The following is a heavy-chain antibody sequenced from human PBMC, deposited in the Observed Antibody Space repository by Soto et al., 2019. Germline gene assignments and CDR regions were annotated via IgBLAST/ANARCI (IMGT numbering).Heavy chain of an antibody. J-gene: IGHJ5*01. Sequence: TSETLSLTCTLSGGSVRAPDWWNWVRQSPDKGLEWIAEVHISGHSNYNPSLRSRVSVSIDSSKNQFYLNLNSVTAADTAIYYCARVRQGCSANNCYFDPRGQGTQVTVSS. CDR3: ARVRQGCSANNCYFDP. D-gene: IGHD1-1*01. V-gene: IGHV4-4*02. CDR2: VHISGHS. CDR1: GGSVRAPDW.